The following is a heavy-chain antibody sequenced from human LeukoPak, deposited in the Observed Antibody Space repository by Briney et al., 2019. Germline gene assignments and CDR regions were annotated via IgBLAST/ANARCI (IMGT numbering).Heavy chain of an antibody. CDR1: GFAFTNHA. D-gene: IGHD3-22*01. CDR2: ISNSGGST. CDR3: AKVQDLHYYDSSY. J-gene: IGHJ4*02. V-gene: IGHV3-23*01. Sequence: GGSLRLSCVASGFAFTNHAMTWVRQAPGKGLEWVSGISNSGGSTYYADSVKGRFSISRDKSKNTLYLQMNSLRAEDTAVYYCAKVQDLHYYDSSYWGQGTLVTVSS.